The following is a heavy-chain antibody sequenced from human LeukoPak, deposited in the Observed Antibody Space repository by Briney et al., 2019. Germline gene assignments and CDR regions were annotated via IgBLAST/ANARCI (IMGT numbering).Heavy chain of an antibody. CDR1: GFMFSSYA. CDR2: ISGSGGRT. D-gene: IGHD2-15*01. CDR3: AKSPPRCSGGSCYGY. Sequence: GGSLRLSCAASGFMFSSYALSWVRQAPGKGLEWVSGISGSGGRTEYADSVKGRFTISRDNSKNTLYLQMNSVSADDTAVYYCAKSPPRCSGGSCYGYWGQGTLVTVSS. V-gene: IGHV3-23*01. J-gene: IGHJ4*02.